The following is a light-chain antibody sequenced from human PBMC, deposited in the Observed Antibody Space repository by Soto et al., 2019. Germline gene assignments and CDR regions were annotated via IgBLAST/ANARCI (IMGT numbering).Light chain of an antibody. CDR1: QSVSSSY. CDR2: GAS. J-gene: IGKJ2*01. CDR3: QQYNNWSQT. V-gene: IGKV3-15*01. Sequence: EMVMTQSPATLSVSPGERATLSCRASQSVSSSYLAWYQQKPGQAPRLLIYGASTRATGIPARFSGSGSGTEFTLNISSLQSEDFAVYYCQQYNNWSQTFGQGTKLEIK.